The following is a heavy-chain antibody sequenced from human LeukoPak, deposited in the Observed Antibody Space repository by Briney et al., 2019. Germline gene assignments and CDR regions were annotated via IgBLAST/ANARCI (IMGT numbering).Heavy chain of an antibody. J-gene: IGHJ5*02. V-gene: IGHV1-46*01. CDR1: GYTFTSYY. CDR3: ARDYYGSGTPYSGMLFDP. Sequence: ASVKVSCKASGYTFTSYYMHWVRQAPGQGLEWMGIINPSGGSTSYAQKFQGRVTMTRDTSTCTVYMELSSLRSEDTAVYYCARDYYGSGTPYSGMLFDPWGQGTLVTVSS. D-gene: IGHD3-10*01. CDR2: INPSGGST.